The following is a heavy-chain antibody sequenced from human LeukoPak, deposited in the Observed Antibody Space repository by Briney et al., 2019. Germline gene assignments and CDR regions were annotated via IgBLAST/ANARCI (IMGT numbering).Heavy chain of an antibody. V-gene: IGHV4-59*01. Sequence: SETLSLTCTVSGGSLSIYYWSWIRQPPGKGLEWIGYIYYSGSTIYNPSLKSRVTISVDTSKNQFSLKLSSVTAADTAVYYCATLVGYNWFDPWGQGTLVTVSS. CDR1: GGSLSIYY. D-gene: IGHD3-10*01. J-gene: IGHJ5*02. CDR2: IYYSGST. CDR3: ATLVGYNWFDP.